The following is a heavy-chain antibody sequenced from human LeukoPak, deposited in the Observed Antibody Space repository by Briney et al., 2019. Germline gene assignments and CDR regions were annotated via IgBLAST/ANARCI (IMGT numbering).Heavy chain of an antibody. CDR1: GFTFTSYS. CDR2: ISSSSSYI. V-gene: IGHV3-21*04. Sequence: GGSLRLSCAASGFTFTSYSMNWVRQAPGKGLQWVSSISSSSSYIYYADSVKGRFTISRDNSKNTLYLQMNSLRAEDTAVYYCAKSLGREVYWGQGTLVTVSS. CDR3: AKSLGREVY. J-gene: IGHJ4*02. D-gene: IGHD7-27*01.